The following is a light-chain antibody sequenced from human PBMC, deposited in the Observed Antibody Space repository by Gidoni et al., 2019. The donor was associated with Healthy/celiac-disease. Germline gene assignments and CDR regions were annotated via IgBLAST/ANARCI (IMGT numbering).Light chain of an antibody. CDR3: QQYGSSPQYS. Sequence: EIVLTPSPRTLSLSPGERATLSCSASQSVSSSYLAWYQQKPGQAPRLLIYGASSRATGIPDRFSGSGAGTEFTLTISRLEPEDFAVYYCQQYGSSPQYSFGQGTKLEIK. CDR1: QSVSSSY. J-gene: IGKJ2*03. V-gene: IGKV3-20*01. CDR2: GAS.